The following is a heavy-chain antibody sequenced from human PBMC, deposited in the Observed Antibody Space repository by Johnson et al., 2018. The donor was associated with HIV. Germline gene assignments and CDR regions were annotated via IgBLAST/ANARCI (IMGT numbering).Heavy chain of an antibody. CDR1: GFTFSSYA. CDR3: ARDGTPYSGFGELLGPQYHAFDI. Sequence: VQLVESGGGLVQPGGSLRLSCAASGFTFSSYAMSWVRQAPGKGLEWVANITQDGSEKYYVDSVKGRFTISRDNAKNSLYLQMNSLRAEDTAVYYCARDGTPYSGFGELLGPQYHAFDIWGQGTMVTVSS. D-gene: IGHD3-10*01. CDR2: ITQDGSEK. V-gene: IGHV3-7*01. J-gene: IGHJ3*02.